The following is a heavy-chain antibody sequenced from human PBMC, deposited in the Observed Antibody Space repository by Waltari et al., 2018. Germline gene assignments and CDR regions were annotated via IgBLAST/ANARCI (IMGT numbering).Heavy chain of an antibody. J-gene: IGHJ4*02. V-gene: IGHV6-1*01. CDR1: GDSVSSNSAS. D-gene: IGHD6-13*01. CDR3: ARDLTFEQQLVPFDY. CDR2: TYYRSKWYN. Sequence: QVQLQQSGPGPVKPSQPLSLTCAISGDSVSSNSASWNWTRPSPSRGLEWLGRTYYRSKWYNDYAVSLKSRITINPDTSKNQFSLQLNSVTPEDTAVYYCARDLTFEQQLVPFDYWGQGTLVTVSS.